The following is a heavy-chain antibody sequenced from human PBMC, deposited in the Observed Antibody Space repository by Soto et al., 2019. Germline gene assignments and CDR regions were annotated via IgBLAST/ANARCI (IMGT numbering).Heavy chain of an antibody. D-gene: IGHD2-2*01. CDR2: ISTYNGDT. J-gene: IGHJ4*02. CDR1: GYTYTSYD. Sequence: QVQLEQSGAEVKKPGASVKLSCKASGYTYTSYDVIWVRQAPGQGLEWMGWISTYNGDTRYAQKLQGRVTMTSDTSATTAYLELRSLTSDDTALYYWAREGEQFRYVSHWGQGTLVTVSS. CDR3: AREGEQFRYVSH. V-gene: IGHV1-18*01.